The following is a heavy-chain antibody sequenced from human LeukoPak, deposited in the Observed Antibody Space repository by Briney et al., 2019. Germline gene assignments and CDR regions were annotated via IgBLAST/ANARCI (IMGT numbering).Heavy chain of an antibody. CDR2: IYYSGST. Sequence: PSETLSLTCTVSGGSISSYYWSWIRQPPGKGLEWIGYIYYSGSTNYNPSLESRVTISVDTSKNQFSLKLSSVTAADTAVYYCAGRAKYYDFWSGYPSDYWGQGTLVTVSS. V-gene: IGHV4-59*01. CDR1: GGSISSYY. CDR3: AGRAKYYDFWSGYPSDY. J-gene: IGHJ4*02. D-gene: IGHD3-3*01.